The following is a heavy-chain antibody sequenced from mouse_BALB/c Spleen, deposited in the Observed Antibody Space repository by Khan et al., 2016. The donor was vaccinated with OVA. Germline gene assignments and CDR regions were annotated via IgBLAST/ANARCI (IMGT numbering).Heavy chain of an antibody. CDR3: ARQPYYHYNIMDY. D-gene: IGHD2-10*01. J-gene: IGHJ4*01. CDR2: IWSDGST. V-gene: IGHV2-6-1*01. Sequence: VQLQESGPGLAAPSQSLSITCTISGFSLTNYGVHWIRQPPGKGLEWLVVIWSDGSTTYNSALQSRLTFTKDNSQSQVFLKMNGLQTDDTAIYFCARQPYYHYNIMDYWGQGTSVTVSS. CDR1: GFSLTNYG.